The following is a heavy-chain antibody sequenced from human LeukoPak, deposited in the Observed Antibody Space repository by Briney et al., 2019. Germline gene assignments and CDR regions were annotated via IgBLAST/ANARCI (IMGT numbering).Heavy chain of an antibody. J-gene: IGHJ4*02. CDR1: SDSISGYY. Sequence: SETLSLTCSVSSDSISGYYWSWIRQPPGKGLEWIGEINHSGSTNYNPSLKSRVTISVDTSKNQFSLKLSSVTAADTAVYYCARTQRITMVRGVITDWGQGTLVTVSS. CDR3: ARTQRITMVRGVITD. D-gene: IGHD3-10*01. V-gene: IGHV4-34*01. CDR2: INHSGST.